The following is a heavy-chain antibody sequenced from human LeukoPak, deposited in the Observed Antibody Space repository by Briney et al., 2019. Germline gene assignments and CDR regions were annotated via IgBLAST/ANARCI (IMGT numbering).Heavy chain of an antibody. CDR1: GYTFTSYD. Sequence: ASVKVSCKASGYTFTSYDINWVRQATGQGLEWMGWMNPNSGNTGYAQKFQGRVTMTRNTSISTAYVELSSLRSEDTAVYYCARGLTQISSGWDDYWGQGTLVTVSS. D-gene: IGHD6-19*01. V-gene: IGHV1-8*01. CDR3: ARGLTQISSGWDDY. CDR2: MNPNSGNT. J-gene: IGHJ4*02.